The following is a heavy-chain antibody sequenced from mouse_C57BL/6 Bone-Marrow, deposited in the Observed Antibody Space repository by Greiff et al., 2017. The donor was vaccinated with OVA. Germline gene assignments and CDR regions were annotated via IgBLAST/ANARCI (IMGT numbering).Heavy chain of an antibody. Sequence: EVKLVESGGGLVKPGGSLKLSCAASGFTFSSYAMSWVRQTPEKRLAWVATISDGGSYTYYPDNVKGRFTISRDNAKNNLYLQMSHLKSEDTAMYYCAREWDYGSSSYYFDYWGQGTTLTVSS. CDR2: ISDGGSYT. CDR1: GFTFSSYA. CDR3: AREWDYGSSSYYFDY. J-gene: IGHJ2*01. D-gene: IGHD1-1*01. V-gene: IGHV5-4*01.